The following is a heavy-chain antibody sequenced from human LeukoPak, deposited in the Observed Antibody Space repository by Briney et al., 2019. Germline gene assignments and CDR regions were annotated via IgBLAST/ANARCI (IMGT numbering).Heavy chain of an antibody. CDR2: IYYSGST. V-gene: IGHV4-4*02. Sequence: SGTLSLTCAVSGGSISSGNWWSWVRQPPGKGLEWIGSIYYSGSTYYNPSLKSRVTISVDTSKNQFSLKLSSVTAADTAVYYCARHFDYWGQGTLVTVSS. CDR1: GGSISSGNW. J-gene: IGHJ4*02. CDR3: ARHFDY.